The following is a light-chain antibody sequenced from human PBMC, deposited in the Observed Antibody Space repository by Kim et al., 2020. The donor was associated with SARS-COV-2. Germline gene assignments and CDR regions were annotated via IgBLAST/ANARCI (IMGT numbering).Light chain of an antibody. V-gene: IGLV3-21*04. CDR3: QVWDTGSDHPI. CDR2: YDT. Sequence: SYELTQPPSVSVAPGKTARITCEENSIGLQSVHWYQQKPGQAPVLVIYYDTDRPSGIPERFSGSNSGNTATLTISRVEAGDEADYYCQVWDTGSDHPIFG. CDR1: SIGLQS. J-gene: IGLJ2*01.